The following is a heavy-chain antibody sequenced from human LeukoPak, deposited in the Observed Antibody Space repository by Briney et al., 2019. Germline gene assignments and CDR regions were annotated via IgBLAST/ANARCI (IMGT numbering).Heavy chain of an antibody. CDR3: AKLEYYFDSSGYLDY. CDR1: GFKFDDYG. V-gene: IGHV3-20*04. CDR2: INWNGDSS. J-gene: IGHJ4*02. D-gene: IGHD3-22*01. Sequence: GGSLRLSCAASGFKFDDYGMSWVRQVPGKGLEWVSTINWNGDSSGYADSVKGRFTISRDNAKKSVHLQMNSLRAEDTALYYCAKLEYYFDSSGYLDYWGQGILVTVSS.